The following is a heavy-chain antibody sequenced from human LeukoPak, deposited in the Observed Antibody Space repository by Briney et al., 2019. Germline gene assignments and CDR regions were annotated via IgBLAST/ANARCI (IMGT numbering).Heavy chain of an antibody. CDR3: ARAYSSSSGRDAFDS. Sequence: PGGSPRLSCAASGFTFNSYNMNWVRQAPGKGLEWVSYISSSSTIYYADSVKGRFTISRDSAKTSLFLQMNSLRDEDTAVYYCARAYSSSSGRDAFDSWGLGTLVTVSS. V-gene: IGHV3-48*02. CDR1: GFTFNSYN. CDR2: ISSSSTI. J-gene: IGHJ3*02. D-gene: IGHD6-6*01.